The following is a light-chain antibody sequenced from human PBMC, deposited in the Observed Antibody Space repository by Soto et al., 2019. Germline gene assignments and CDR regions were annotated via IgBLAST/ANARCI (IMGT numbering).Light chain of an antibody. CDR3: QQSYSTPRT. CDR1: HSINNF. V-gene: IGKV1-39*01. CDR2: AAS. J-gene: IGKJ1*01. Sequence: IHMTQSPSSLSASVGDRVTITCSASHSINNFLNWYQQNQGKAPKLLIYAASSLQSGVPSRFSGSGSGTDFTLTISSLQPEDFAIYYCQQSYSTPRTFGQGTKVDI.